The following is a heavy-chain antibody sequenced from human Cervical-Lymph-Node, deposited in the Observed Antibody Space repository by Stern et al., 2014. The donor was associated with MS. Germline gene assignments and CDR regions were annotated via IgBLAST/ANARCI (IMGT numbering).Heavy chain of an antibody. J-gene: IGHJ4*02. CDR2: IYTSGST. V-gene: IGHV4-61*02. Sequence: QLQLQESGPGLVKPSQTLSLTCTVSGGSISSGSYYWSWIRQPAGKGLEWIGRIYTSGSTNYNPSLKSRVTISVDTSKNQFSLQLSSVTAADTAVYYCARDPVMITFGGVIVDTGYWGQGTLVTVSS. CDR1: GGSISSGSYY. CDR3: ARDPVMITFGGVIVDTGY. D-gene: IGHD3-16*02.